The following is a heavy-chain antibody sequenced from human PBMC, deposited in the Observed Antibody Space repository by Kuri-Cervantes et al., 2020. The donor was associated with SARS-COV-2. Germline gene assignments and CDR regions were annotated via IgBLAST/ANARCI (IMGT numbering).Heavy chain of an antibody. CDR2: VSYDGSNT. J-gene: IGHJ1*01. D-gene: IGHD3-3*01. Sequence: GESLKISCAGSGFIFSSFGMHWVRQAPGKGLEWVAVVSYDGSNTYYADAVKGRFTISRDNTKYTLYLEMNRLRAEDTAVYYCAKPKGEYDFWSGFRIGSIVNWGQGPLVTVSS. CDR3: AKPKGEYDFWSGFRIGSIVN. V-gene: IGHV3-30*18. CDR1: GFIFSSFG.